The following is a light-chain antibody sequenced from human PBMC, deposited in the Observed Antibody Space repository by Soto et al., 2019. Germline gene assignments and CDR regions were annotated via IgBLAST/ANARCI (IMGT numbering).Light chain of an antibody. CDR1: STDVGNYNY. CDR2: DVN. V-gene: IGLV2-8*01. Sequence: QSALTQPPSASGSPGQSLTISCTGTSTDVGNYNYVSWYQQHPGKAPKLMISDVNRRPSGGPDRFSGSKSGNTASLTVSGLQAEDEADYYCSSYAGSNNWVFGGGTKLTVL. J-gene: IGLJ3*02. CDR3: SSYAGSNNWV.